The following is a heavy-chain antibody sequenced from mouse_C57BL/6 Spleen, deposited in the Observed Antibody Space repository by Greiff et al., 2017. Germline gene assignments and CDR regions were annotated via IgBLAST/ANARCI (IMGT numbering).Heavy chain of an antibody. V-gene: IGHV1-64*01. CDR2: IHPNSGST. D-gene: IGHD2-3*01. Sequence: VQLQQPGAKLVKPGASVKLSCKASGYTFTSYWMHWVKQRPGQGLEWIGMIHPNSGSTNYNEKFKSKATLTVDKSSSTAYMQLSSLTSEDSAVYYCARYDGYYVYWGQGTLVTVSA. J-gene: IGHJ3*01. CDR1: GYTFTSYW. CDR3: ARYDGYYVY.